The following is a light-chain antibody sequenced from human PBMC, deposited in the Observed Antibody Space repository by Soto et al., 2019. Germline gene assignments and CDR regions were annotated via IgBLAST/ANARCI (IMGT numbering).Light chain of an antibody. CDR1: QSVLYSSNNKNY. J-gene: IGKJ2*01. CDR2: WAS. CDR3: QQYYSTVYT. V-gene: IGKV4-1*01. Sequence: DIVMTQSPDSLAVSLGERATINCKSSQSVLYSSNNKNYLAWYQQKPGQPPKLLIYWASTRESGVPDRFSGSGSWTDFTLTISSLQAEDVAVYYCQQYYSTVYTFGQGTKLEIK.